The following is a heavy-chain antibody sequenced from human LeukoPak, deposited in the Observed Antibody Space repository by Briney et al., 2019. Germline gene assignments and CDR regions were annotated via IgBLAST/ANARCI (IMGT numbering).Heavy chain of an antibody. V-gene: IGHV3-23*01. CDR1: GFTFSSSA. CDR3: VLWFGELWGSDY. Sequence: GGSLRLSCAASGFTFSSSAMSWVRQVPGKGLEWVSGISASGGSTYYADSVKGRFTISRDNSKNTLYLQMNSLRAEDTAVYYCVLWFGELWGSDYWGQGTLVTVSS. D-gene: IGHD3-10*01. J-gene: IGHJ4*02. CDR2: ISASGGST.